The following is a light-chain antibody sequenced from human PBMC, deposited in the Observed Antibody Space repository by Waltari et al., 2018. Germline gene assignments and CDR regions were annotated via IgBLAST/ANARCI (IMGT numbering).Light chain of an antibody. CDR1: RSHLGTTV. V-gene: IGLV1-44*01. CDR3: SAWDDSLNGHMI. J-gene: IGLJ2*01. CDR2: RNN. Sequence: QSLLTQPPSVSGTSGQSVTIPSSGSRSHLGTTVVSCSQQLPGTAPKLLIHRNNQRPSGVPDRFSCAKSGTSASLAISGLQSEDEGDYYCSAWDDSLNGHMIFGGGTKLIVL.